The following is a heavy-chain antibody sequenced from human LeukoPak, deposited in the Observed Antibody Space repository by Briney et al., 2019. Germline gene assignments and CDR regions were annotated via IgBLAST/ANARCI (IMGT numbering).Heavy chain of an antibody. Sequence: GESLKISCKGSGYSFTSYWIGWVRQMPGKGLEWMGIIYPGDSDTRYSPSFQGQVTISADESISTAYLQWSSLKASDTAMYYCARTLQYYDFWSGSKDNWFDPWGQGTLVTVSS. CDR1: GYSFTSYW. J-gene: IGHJ5*02. CDR3: ARTLQYYDFWSGSKDNWFDP. V-gene: IGHV5-51*01. D-gene: IGHD3-3*01. CDR2: IYPGDSDT.